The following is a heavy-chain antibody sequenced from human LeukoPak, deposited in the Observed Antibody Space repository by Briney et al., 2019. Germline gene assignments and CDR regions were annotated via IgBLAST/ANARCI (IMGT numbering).Heavy chain of an antibody. D-gene: IGHD2-2*01. V-gene: IGHV3-23*01. CDR3: TRDHITSWQIDF. CDR1: GFTFSSYG. J-gene: IGHJ4*02. CDR2: VRPSDGPT. Sequence: GGSLRLSCAASGFTFSSYGMHWVRRAPGKGLEWVSHVRPSDGPTTYAESVKGRFTISRDNSKNTVSLQMNSLRVEDTAVYYCTRDHITSWQIDFWGQGTMVTVSS.